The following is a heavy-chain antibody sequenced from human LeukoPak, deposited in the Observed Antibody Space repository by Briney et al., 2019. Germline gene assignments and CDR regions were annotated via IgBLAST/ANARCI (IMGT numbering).Heavy chain of an antibody. V-gene: IGHV3-49*03. CDR1: GFTFGDDA. Sequence: GGSLRLSCTASGFTFGDDAMSWFRQAPGKGLEWVGFIRSKAYGGTTEYAASVKGRFSISRDDSKSIAYLQMNSLKTEDTAVYYCTRAFPPSYYYHGMDVWGQGTTVTVSS. J-gene: IGHJ6*02. CDR2: IRSKAYGGTT. CDR3: TRAFPPSYYYHGMDV.